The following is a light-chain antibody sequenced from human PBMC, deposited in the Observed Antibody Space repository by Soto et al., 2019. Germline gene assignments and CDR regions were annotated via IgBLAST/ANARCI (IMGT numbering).Light chain of an antibody. CDR3: QSYDSSLRVYVV. CDR1: NIGSKS. V-gene: IGLV3-21*02. CDR2: DDS. Sequence: SYELTQPPSVSVAPGQTARVTCGGDNIGSKSVYWYQQKPGQAPVLVVYDDSDRPSGIPERFSASKSGTSASLAITGLQAEDEADYYCQSYDSSLRVYVVFGGGTKLTVL. J-gene: IGLJ2*01.